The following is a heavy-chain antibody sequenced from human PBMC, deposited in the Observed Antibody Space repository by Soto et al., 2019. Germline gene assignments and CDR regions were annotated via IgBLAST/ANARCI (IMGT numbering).Heavy chain of an antibody. V-gene: IGHV4-39*01. CDR1: GGSISSSSYY. CDR2: IYYSGST. D-gene: IGHD1-26*01. CDR3: ARRSLLPPFYYYYYMDV. J-gene: IGHJ6*03. Sequence: SETLSLTCTVSGGSISSSSYYWGWIRQPPGKGLEWIGSIYYSGSTYYDPSLRSRVTISVDTSKNQFSLKLSSVTAADTAVYYCARRSLLPPFYYYYYMDVWGKGTTVTVSS.